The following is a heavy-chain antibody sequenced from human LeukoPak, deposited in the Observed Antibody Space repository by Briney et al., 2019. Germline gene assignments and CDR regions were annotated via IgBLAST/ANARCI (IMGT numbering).Heavy chain of an antibody. J-gene: IGHJ4*02. V-gene: IGHV3-23*05. CDR3: SKDVVPDSGWDLDY. CDR2: IYNSGSKT. Sequence: PGGSLRLSCTASGFSFSTYSMTWFGQGQGKGLEWAPSIYNSGSKTLYADSVKGRFTISRDNSKNTLYLQMNSLTAEDTAIYYCSKDVVPDSGWDLDYWGQGTLVAVSS. CDR1: GFSFSTYS. D-gene: IGHD6-19*01.